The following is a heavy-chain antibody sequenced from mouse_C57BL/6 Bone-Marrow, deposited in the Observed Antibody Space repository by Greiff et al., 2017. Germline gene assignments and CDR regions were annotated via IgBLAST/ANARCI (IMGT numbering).Heavy chain of an antibody. J-gene: IGHJ4*01. Sequence: EVQLKESGPGLVKPSQSLSLTCSVTGYSITSGYYWNWIRQFPGNKLEWMGYISYDGSNNYNPSLKNRISITRDTSKNQFFLKLNSVTTEDTATYYCARESPTVGYAMDYWGQGTSVTVSS. V-gene: IGHV3-6*01. CDR3: ARESPTVGYAMDY. CDR1: GYSITSGYY. CDR2: ISYDGSN. D-gene: IGHD1-1*01.